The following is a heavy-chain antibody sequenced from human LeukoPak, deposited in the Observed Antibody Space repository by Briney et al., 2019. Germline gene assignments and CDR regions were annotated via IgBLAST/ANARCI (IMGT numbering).Heavy chain of an antibody. J-gene: IGHJ6*03. V-gene: IGHV4-4*07. Sequence: SETLSLTCTVSGGFISIYYWNWIRQPAGKGLEWIGRIFTSGITNYDPSLKSRVTMSVDTSKNQSSLNLSSVTAADTAVYYCARESSGNYYNPLGYMDVWGKGTTVTVSS. CDR1: GGFISIYY. CDR2: IFTSGIT. D-gene: IGHD3-10*01. CDR3: ARESSGNYYNPLGYMDV.